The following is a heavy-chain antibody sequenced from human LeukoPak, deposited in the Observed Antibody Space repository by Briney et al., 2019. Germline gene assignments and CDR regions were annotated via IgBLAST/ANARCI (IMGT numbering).Heavy chain of an antibody. D-gene: IGHD6-19*01. CDR2: ISGSGGST. Sequence: GGSLRLSCAASGFSVSSNYMSWDRQAPGKGLEWVSAISGSGGSTYYADSVKGRFTISRDNSENTLYLQMNSLRAEDTAVYYCAKGQWLTREPNWFDPWGQGTLVTVSS. CDR1: GFSVSSNY. CDR3: AKGQWLTREPNWFDP. V-gene: IGHV3-23*01. J-gene: IGHJ5*02.